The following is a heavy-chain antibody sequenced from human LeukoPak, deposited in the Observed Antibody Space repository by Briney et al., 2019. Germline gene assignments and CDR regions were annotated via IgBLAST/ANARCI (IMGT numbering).Heavy chain of an antibody. Sequence: KPGASVKVSCKASGYTFTSYYMHWVRQAPGQGLEWMGIINPTAGSTSYAQQFQGRVTLTRDTSTSTVYMELSSLRSEDTAMYYCARDPQDLTVFWSGPGVSWGQGTLVTVSS. CDR1: GYTFTSYY. J-gene: IGHJ5*02. V-gene: IGHV1-46*01. CDR3: ARDPQDLTVFWSGPGVS. D-gene: IGHD3-3*01. CDR2: INPTAGST.